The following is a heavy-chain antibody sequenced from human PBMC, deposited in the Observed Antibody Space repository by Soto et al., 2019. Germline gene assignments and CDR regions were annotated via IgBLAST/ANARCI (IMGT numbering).Heavy chain of an antibody. CDR3: PTVEYNSGWYGYFQD. Sequence: PSGGSLRLSCAASGFTFSNAWINWVRQAPGKGLEWVAVIWYDGSNKYYADSVKGRFTISRDNSKNTLSLQMDSLRAEDTAVYYCPTVEYNSGWYGYFQDWGQGALVTVSS. CDR1: GFTFSNAW. D-gene: IGHD6-19*01. J-gene: IGHJ1*01. V-gene: IGHV3-33*08. CDR2: IWYDGSNK.